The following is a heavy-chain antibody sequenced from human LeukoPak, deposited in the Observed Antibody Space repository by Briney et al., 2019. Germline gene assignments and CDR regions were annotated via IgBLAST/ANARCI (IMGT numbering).Heavy chain of an antibody. J-gene: IGHJ3*02. Sequence: SETLSLTCSVSGGSISGSNHWWGWIRQPPGKGLEWIGSIYESGSTHYNPSLKSRVTISVETSKKQFSLMLRSVTAADTAVYYCARQLGNDRWALDIWGQGTMVTVSS. CDR1: GGSISGSNHW. CDR2: IYESGST. D-gene: IGHD2-15*01. CDR3: ARQLGNDRWALDI. V-gene: IGHV4-39*01.